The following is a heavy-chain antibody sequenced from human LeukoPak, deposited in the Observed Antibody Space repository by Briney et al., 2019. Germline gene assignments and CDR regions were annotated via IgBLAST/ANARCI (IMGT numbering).Heavy chain of an antibody. CDR2: INWNGGST. J-gene: IGHJ6*04. V-gene: IGHV3-20*04. CDR1: GFSFDDYG. D-gene: IGHD3-10*02. CDR3: AELGITMIGGV. Sequence: GGSLRLSCAASGFSFDDYGMSWVRHAPGKGLEWVSGINWNGGSTGYADSVKGRFTVSRDNAKNSLYLQMNSLRAEDTAVYYCAELGITMIGGVWGKGTTVTISS.